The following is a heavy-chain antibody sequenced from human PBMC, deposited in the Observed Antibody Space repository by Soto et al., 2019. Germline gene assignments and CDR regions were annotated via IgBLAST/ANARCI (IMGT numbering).Heavy chain of an antibody. Sequence: PSETLSLTCTVSGDSMRSHYWSWIRQPPGKGLEWIGYMYHSGSTYYNPSPKSRVTISIDRSKNQFSLKLSSVTAADTAVYYCARVPDYWGQGILVTVS. CDR1: GDSMRSHY. V-gene: IGHV4-59*11. J-gene: IGHJ4*02. CDR3: ARVPDY. D-gene: IGHD2-2*01. CDR2: MYHSGST.